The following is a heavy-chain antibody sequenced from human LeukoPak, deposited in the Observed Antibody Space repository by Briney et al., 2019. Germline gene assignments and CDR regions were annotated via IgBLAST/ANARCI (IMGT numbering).Heavy chain of an antibody. V-gene: IGHV4-34*01. CDR2: INHSGST. CDR3: ARYRAIWFGELGFRA. Sequence: SETLSLTCAVYGGSFSGYYWSLIRQPPGKGLEWIGEINHSGSTNYNPSLKSRVTISVDTSKNQFSLKLSSVTAADTAVYYCARYRAIWFGELGFRAWGQGTLVTVSS. CDR1: GGSFSGYY. D-gene: IGHD3-10*01. J-gene: IGHJ5*02.